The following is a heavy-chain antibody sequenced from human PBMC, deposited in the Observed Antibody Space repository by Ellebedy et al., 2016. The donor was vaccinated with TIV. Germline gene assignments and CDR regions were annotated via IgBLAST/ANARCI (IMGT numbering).Heavy chain of an antibody. D-gene: IGHD3-10*01. CDR2: SRNKANNYMT. Sequence: PGGSLRLSCAASGFTFSDYYMDWVRQAPGKGLEWVGRSRNKANNYMTEYAASVKGRFLISRDDSKKSLYLQMNSLKTEDTAVYYWARAPSYYAAFPDYWGQGTLVTVSS. CDR1: GFTFSDYY. V-gene: IGHV3-72*01. J-gene: IGHJ4*02. CDR3: ARAPSYYAAFPDY.